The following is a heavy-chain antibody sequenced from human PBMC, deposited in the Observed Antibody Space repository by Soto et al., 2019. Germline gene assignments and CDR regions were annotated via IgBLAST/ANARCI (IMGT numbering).Heavy chain of an antibody. V-gene: IGHV1-69*12. CDR1: GGTFSSYA. CDR3: ARGRGGAWELKMGFDY. CDR2: SIPIFGTA. D-gene: IGHD1-26*01. J-gene: IGHJ4*02. Sequence: QVQLVQSGAEVKKPGSSVKVSCKASGGTFSSYAISWVRQAPGQGLEWMGGSIPIFGTANYAQKVQGRVKITADESTSTAYMELSSLRSEDTAVYYCARGRGGAWELKMGFDYWGQGTLVTVSS.